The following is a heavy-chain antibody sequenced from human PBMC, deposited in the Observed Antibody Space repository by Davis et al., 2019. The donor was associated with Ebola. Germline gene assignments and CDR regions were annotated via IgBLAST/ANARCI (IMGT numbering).Heavy chain of an antibody. CDR3: ATLAAADPGYYYYYGMDV. J-gene: IGHJ6*02. CDR2: ISSSSSYI. CDR1: GFTFSSYS. Sequence: GESLKISCAASGFTFSSYSMNWVRQAPGKGLEWVSSISSSSSYIYYADSVKGRFTISRDNAKNSLYLQMNSLRAEDTAVYYCATLAAADPGYYYYYGMDVWGQGTTVTVSS. V-gene: IGHV3-21*01. D-gene: IGHD6-13*01.